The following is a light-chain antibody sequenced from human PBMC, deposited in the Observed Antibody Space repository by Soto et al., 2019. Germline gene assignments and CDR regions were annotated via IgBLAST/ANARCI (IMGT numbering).Light chain of an antibody. CDR2: DAS. V-gene: IGKV3-20*01. J-gene: IGKJ1*01. CDR1: QSVSNY. CDR3: QQYGSSGT. Sequence: EIVLTPSPATLSFSPVERATLSCRASQSVSNYLAWYQQRPGQAPRLLIYDASNRATGIPDRFSGSGSGTDFTLTISRLEPEDFAVYYCQQYGSSGTFGQGTKVDIK.